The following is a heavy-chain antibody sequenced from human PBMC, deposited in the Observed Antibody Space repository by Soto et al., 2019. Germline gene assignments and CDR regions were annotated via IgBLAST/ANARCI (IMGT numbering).Heavy chain of an antibody. Sequence: PSETLSLTCTVSGGSISSGGYYWSWILQHPRKGLEWIVYIYYIGITYYNPSLESRVTISVDTSMNQFSLKLSSVTAADTAVYYCERDQGYYDSSGYYPHWGQGTLVTVSS. CDR1: GGSISSGGYY. V-gene: IGHV4-31*02. J-gene: IGHJ4*02. D-gene: IGHD3-22*01. CDR3: ERDQGYYDSSGYYPH. CDR2: IYYIGIT.